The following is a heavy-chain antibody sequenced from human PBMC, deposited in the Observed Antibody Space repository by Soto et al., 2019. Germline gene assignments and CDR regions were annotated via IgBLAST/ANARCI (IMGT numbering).Heavy chain of an antibody. V-gene: IGHV4-59*01. CDR3: ARDQNGSPHFDY. D-gene: IGHD1-26*01. CDR2: IFHSRST. Sequence: PSETLSLTCTVSGASISSYYWSWIRQPPGKGLEWVGFIFHSRSTNCNPSLKSRVTFSVDTSKNQFSLKLTSVTAADTAVYYCARDQNGSPHFDYWGQGILVTVSS. J-gene: IGHJ4*02. CDR1: GASISSYY.